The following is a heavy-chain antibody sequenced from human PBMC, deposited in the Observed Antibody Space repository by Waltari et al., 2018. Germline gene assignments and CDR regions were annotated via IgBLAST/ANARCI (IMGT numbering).Heavy chain of an antibody. J-gene: IGHJ6*03. CDR2: INHSGST. CDR1: GGSFSGYY. Sequence: QVQLQQWGAGLLKPSETLSLTCAVYGGSFSGYYWSWIRQPPGKGLEWIGEINHSGSTNYNPPLKSRVTISVDTSKNQFSLKLSSVTAADTAVYYCARERGGGTKGYYYYYYYMDVWGKGTTVTVSS. D-gene: IGHD1-26*01. CDR3: ARERGGGTKGYYYYYYYMDV. V-gene: IGHV4-34*01.